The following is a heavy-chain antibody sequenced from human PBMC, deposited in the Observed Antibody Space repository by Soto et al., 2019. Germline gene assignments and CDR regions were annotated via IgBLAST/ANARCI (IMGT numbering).Heavy chain of an antibody. CDR1: GGTFSSYA. D-gene: IGHD2-2*01. CDR3: ARSKRSISSLEIYYYYYYGMDV. J-gene: IGHJ6*02. Sequence: QVQLVQSGAEVKKPGSSVKVSCKASGGTFSSYAISWVRQAPGQGLEWMGGIIPISGTANYAQKFQGRVTITADESTRTAYMELSSLRSEATAVYYCARSKRSISSLEIYYYYYYGMDVWGQGTTVTVSS. CDR2: IIPISGTA. V-gene: IGHV1-69*01.